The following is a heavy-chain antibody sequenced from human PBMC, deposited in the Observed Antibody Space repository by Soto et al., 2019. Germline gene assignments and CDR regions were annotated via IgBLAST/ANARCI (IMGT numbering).Heavy chain of an antibody. CDR3: ARAYYGDTEPHYYYYGMDV. Sequence: VKVSCKASGGTFSSYAISLVRQAPGQGLEWMGGIIPIFGTTNYAQKFQGRVTITADESTSTAYMELSSLRSEDTAVYYCARAYYGDTEPHYYYYGMDVWGQETTVTVSS. D-gene: IGHD4-17*01. J-gene: IGHJ6*02. CDR1: GGTFSSYA. V-gene: IGHV1-69*13. CDR2: IIPIFGTT.